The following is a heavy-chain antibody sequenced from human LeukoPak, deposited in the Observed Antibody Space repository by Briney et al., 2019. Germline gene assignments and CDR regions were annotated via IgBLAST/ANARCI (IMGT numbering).Heavy chain of an antibody. V-gene: IGHV1-46*01. CDR3: ARDGSWSFDY. Sequence: ASVKVSCKASGYTFGNKSMHWVRQAPGQGLEWMGIIDPRGDSTANARKFQDRVTVTMDTSTSTVYMELSSLTSEDTAVYYCARDGSWSFDYWGQGTLVTVSS. J-gene: IGHJ4*02. CDR1: GYTFGNKS. D-gene: IGHD6-13*01. CDR2: IDPRGDST.